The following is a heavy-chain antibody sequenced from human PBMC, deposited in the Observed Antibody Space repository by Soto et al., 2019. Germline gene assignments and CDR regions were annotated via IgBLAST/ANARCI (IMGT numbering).Heavy chain of an antibody. CDR2: ISYDGDYQ. J-gene: IGHJ2*01. D-gene: IGHD4-17*01. CDR3: AKGTTVTPWRYLDL. CDR1: RFAFSSYG. Sequence: QEQLVESGGGVVQLGRSLRRCCEASRFAFSSYGMHWVRQAPGKGLEWVAVISYDGDYQNYADSVKGRFTISRDNSKNTMYLQMRSLRGEDTALYYCAKGTTVTPWRYLDLCGRGTLVTVSS. V-gene: IGHV3-30*18.